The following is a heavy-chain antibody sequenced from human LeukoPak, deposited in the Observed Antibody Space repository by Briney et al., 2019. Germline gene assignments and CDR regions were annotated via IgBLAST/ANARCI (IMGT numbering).Heavy chain of an antibody. V-gene: IGHV4-4*02. CDR3: ARVKIELPILFFDY. CDR2: IYHSGST. D-gene: IGHD2-15*01. CDR1: GGSISSSNW. Sequence: PSGTLSLTCAVSGGSISSSNWWSWVRQPPGKGLEWIGEIYHSGSTNYNPSLKSRVTISVDKSKNQFSLKLSSVTAADTAVYYCARVKIELPILFFDYWGQGTLVTVSS. J-gene: IGHJ4*02.